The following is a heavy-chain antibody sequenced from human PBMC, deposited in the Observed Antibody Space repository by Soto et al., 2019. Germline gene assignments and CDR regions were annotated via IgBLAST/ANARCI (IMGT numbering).Heavy chain of an antibody. CDR1: GFTFDDYA. CDR2: ISWNSGSI. V-gene: IGHV3-9*01. CDR3: AKDMGYSYGHPDY. Sequence: GGSLRLSCAAAGFTFDDYAMHWVRQAPGKGLEWVSGISWNSGSIGYADSVKGRFTIPRDNAKNSLYLQMNSLRAEDTALYYCAKDMGYSYGHPDYWGQGTLVTVSS. J-gene: IGHJ4*02. D-gene: IGHD5-18*01.